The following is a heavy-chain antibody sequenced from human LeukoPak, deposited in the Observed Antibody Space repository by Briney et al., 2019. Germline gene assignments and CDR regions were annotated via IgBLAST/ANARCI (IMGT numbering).Heavy chain of an antibody. CDR3: VRDPGVVTYYFDL. V-gene: IGHV3-33*01. CDR2: IWYDGSKT. D-gene: IGHD3-9*01. Sequence: GGSLRLSCAASGYTFRTYGMHWVRQAPGKGLEWVAVIWYDGSKTLYADSVKGRFTISRDDSKNTLFLQMNGLTAEDTAVYYCVRDPGVVTYYFDLWGQGTLVTVSS. J-gene: IGHJ4*02. CDR1: GYTFRTYG.